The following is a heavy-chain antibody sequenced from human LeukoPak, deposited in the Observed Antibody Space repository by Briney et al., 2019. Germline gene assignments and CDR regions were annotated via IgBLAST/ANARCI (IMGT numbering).Heavy chain of an antibody. CDR3: ATPYYYDSSGYYPFRD. Sequence: GGSLRLSCVASGFTFSSYWMHWVRQAPGKGLVWVSRINSDGSSTSYADSVKGRFTISRDNAKNTLYLQMNSLRAEDTAVYYCATPYYYDSSGYYPFRDWGQGTLVTVSS. CDR1: GFTFSSYW. V-gene: IGHV3-74*01. D-gene: IGHD3-22*01. CDR2: INSDGSST. J-gene: IGHJ4*02.